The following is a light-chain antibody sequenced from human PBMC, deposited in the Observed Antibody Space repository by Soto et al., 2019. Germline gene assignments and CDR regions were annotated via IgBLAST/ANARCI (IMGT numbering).Light chain of an antibody. V-gene: IGLV3-9*01. CDR1: NIGSKN. CDR2: RDS. J-gene: IGLJ2*01. CDR3: QVWDSAEV. Sequence: SYELTQPLSVSVALGQTARITCGGNNIGSKNVHWYQQKPGQAPVLVIYRDSNRPSGIPERFSSSNSGNTATLTISRAQAGDEADYYCQVWDSAEVFGGGTKLTVL.